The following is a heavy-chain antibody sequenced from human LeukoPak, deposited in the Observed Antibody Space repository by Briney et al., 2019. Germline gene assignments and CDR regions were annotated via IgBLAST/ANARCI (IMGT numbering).Heavy chain of an antibody. CDR1: GFTFSSYS. Sequence: GGSLRLSCAASGFTFSSYSMNWVRQAPGKGLEWVSSISSSSSYIYYADSVKGRFTISRDNAKNSLYLQMNSLRAEDTAVYYCASGSYYDFWGWLLGWFDPWGQGTLVTVSS. J-gene: IGHJ5*02. CDR3: ASGSYYDFWGWLLGWFDP. D-gene: IGHD3-3*01. CDR2: ISSSSSYI. V-gene: IGHV3-21*01.